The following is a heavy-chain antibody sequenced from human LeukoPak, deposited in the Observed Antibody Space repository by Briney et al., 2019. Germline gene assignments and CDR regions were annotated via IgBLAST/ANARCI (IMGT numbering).Heavy chain of an antibody. CDR1: GFTFSTYG. CDR3: ARGRQLGGPTTVYFDY. V-gene: IGHV3-33*08. J-gene: IGHJ4*02. CDR2: IWNDGSNK. Sequence: GGSLRLSCVVSGFTFSTYGMHWVRQAPGKGLEWVAVIWNDGSNKYYADSVKGRFTISRDNSKNTVYLQMNSLRAEDTAVYYCARGRQLGGPTTVYFDYWGQGTLVTVPS. D-gene: IGHD3-16*01.